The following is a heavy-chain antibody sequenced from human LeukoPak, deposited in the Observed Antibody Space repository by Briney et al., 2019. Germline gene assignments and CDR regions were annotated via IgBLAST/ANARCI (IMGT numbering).Heavy chain of an antibody. J-gene: IGHJ4*02. D-gene: IGHD6-19*01. CDR1: ADSVSSNNDA. CDR2: PYYRCKRYN. CDR3: ARGAVAHFDY. V-gene: IGHV6-1*01. Sequence: SQTLSLTFSISADSVSSNNDARNWIRQSPSRGLEWLGRPYYRCKRYNYYELSMKSLITINSNTSKNHFLLKLNPVTPDETACYYCARGAVAHFDYWGQGTLVTVSS.